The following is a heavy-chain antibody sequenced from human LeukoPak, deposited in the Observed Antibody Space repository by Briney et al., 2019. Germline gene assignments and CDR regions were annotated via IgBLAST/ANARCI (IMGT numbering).Heavy chain of an antibody. CDR3: ARELGVAKYYYGSGVIDP. V-gene: IGHV4-59*01. J-gene: IGHJ5*02. CDR2: IYHSGST. Sequence: SETLSLTCTVSGGSISTYYWSWIRQPPGKGLEWIGYIYHSGSTNYNPSLKSRVTISVDTSQNQFSLKLSSVTAADTAVYYCARELGVAKYYYGSGVIDPWGQGTLVTVSS. CDR1: GGSISTYY. D-gene: IGHD3-10*01.